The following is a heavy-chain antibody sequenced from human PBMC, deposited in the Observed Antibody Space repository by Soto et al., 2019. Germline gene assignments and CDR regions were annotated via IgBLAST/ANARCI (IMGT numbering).Heavy chain of an antibody. Sequence: SETLSLTCTVSGGSISSGDYYWSWIRQPPGKGLEWIGYIYYSGNTYYNPSLKSRVTISVDTSKNQFSLKLSSVTAADTAVYYCARVEYYYDSSGSNWGQGTLVTVSS. J-gene: IGHJ4*02. CDR1: GGSISSGDYY. CDR3: ARVEYYYDSSGSN. D-gene: IGHD3-22*01. CDR2: IYYSGNT. V-gene: IGHV4-30-4*01.